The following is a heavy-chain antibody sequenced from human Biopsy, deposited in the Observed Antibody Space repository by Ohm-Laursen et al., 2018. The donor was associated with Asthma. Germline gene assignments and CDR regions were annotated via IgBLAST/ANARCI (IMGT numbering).Heavy chain of an antibody. CDR2: IYSGGTS. V-gene: IGHV3-53*01. CDR1: GFTFGDYW. J-gene: IGHJ4*02. CDR3: ARGDSSNWSHYYFDY. D-gene: IGHD3-22*01. Sequence: SLRLSCAASGFTFGDYWMSWVRQAPGKGLEWVSVIYSGGTSHTADSVRGRFTTSRDYSKNTLYLQMHSLRAEDTAVYYCARGDSSNWSHYYFDYWGQGTLVTVSS.